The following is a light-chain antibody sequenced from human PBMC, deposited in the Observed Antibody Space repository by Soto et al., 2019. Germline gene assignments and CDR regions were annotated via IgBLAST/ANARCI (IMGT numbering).Light chain of an antibody. CDR3: QKYGGSPST. Sequence: EIVLTQSPGTLSLSPGERATLSCRASQSVSSNYLAWYQQKPGQAPRLLIYGASSRATGIPDRFSGSGSGTDFTLTISRLEPEDFAVYYCQKYGGSPSTFGQGTRLEIK. CDR1: QSVSSNY. V-gene: IGKV3-20*01. J-gene: IGKJ5*01. CDR2: GAS.